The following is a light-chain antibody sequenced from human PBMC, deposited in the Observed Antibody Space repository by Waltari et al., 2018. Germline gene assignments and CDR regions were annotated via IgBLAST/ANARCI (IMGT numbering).Light chain of an antibody. Sequence: DIQMTQSPSSLSASVGVGGTITCRASQSISSYLNWYQQKPGKTPKLLIYAASSLQSGVPSRFSGSGSGTDFTLTISSLQPEDFATYYCQQSYSTPITFGQGTRLEIK. CDR3: QQSYSTPIT. J-gene: IGKJ5*01. CDR1: QSISSY. V-gene: IGKV1-39*01. CDR2: AAS.